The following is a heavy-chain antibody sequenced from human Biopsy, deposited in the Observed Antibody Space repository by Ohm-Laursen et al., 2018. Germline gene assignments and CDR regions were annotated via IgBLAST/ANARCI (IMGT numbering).Heavy chain of an antibody. CDR1: SYTFTDYN. V-gene: IGHV1-2*02. CDR2: INCKTGAT. Sequence: ASVKVSCKASSYTFTDYNIHWMRQAPGQGLEWLGYINCKTGATNYAQKFQGTVTMTRDTSISTADLALGSLRSADTAIYYCARDPLDGHKHFDYWGQGSLVTVSS. J-gene: IGHJ4*02. CDR3: ARDPLDGHKHFDY. D-gene: IGHD5-24*01.